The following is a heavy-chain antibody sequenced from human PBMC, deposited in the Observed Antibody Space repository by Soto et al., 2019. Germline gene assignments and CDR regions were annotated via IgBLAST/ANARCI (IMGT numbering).Heavy chain of an antibody. J-gene: IGHJ4*02. Sequence: GTLCLTFAVSGDSISSYSWNWIRQTAGRGLEWIGRVYPSGHTQYRSSFETRVTVSVDMLTNQFFLELRSVTAADTAVYYCARESGENWSYEAYWGQGTQVTVSS. V-gene: IGHV4-4*07. CDR1: GDSISSYS. CDR3: ARESGENWSYEAY. CDR2: VYPSGHT. D-gene: IGHD1-7*01.